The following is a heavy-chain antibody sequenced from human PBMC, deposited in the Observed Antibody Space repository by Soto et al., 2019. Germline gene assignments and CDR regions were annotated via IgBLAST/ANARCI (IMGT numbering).Heavy chain of an antibody. V-gene: IGHV4-61*01. Sequence: TGPGGTVRLGTYFWSWIRQPPGKGLEWIGFIHYSGSTNYNPSLKGRVTMSVDTSKNQFSLKLTSVNTADTAIYYCTRGGDPYKTGHWGQGTLVT. CDR3: TRGGDPYKTGH. CDR2: IHYSGST. D-gene: IGHD2-21*01. J-gene: IGHJ4*02. CDR1: GGTVRLGTYF.